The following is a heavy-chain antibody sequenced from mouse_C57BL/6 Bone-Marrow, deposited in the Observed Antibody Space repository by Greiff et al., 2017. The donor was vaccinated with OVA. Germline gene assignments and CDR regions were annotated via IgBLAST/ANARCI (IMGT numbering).Heavy chain of an antibody. D-gene: IGHD3-2*02. CDR1: GYTFTSYW. CDR2: IYPGNSDP. CDR3: HRSGYGFMDY. V-gene: IGHV1-5*01. Sequence: VQLQQSGTVLARPGASVKLSCKTSGYTFTSYWMHGVKQRPGQGLEWIGAIYPGNSDPSYNQKFKGKAKLTAVTSASTAYMELSSLTNEDSAVYYCHRSGYGFMDYWGQGTSVTVSS. J-gene: IGHJ4*01.